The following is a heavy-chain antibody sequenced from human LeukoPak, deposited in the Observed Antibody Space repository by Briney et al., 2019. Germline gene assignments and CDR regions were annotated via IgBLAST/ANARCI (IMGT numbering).Heavy chain of an antibody. V-gene: IGHV4-39*01. CDR1: GGSISSSSYY. D-gene: IGHD5-18*01. CDR2: IYYSGST. J-gene: IGHJ4*02. Sequence: SETLSLTCTVSGGSISSSSYYWGWNRQPPGKGLEWIGSIYYSGSTYDNPSLKSRVTISEETSKNQFSLKLSSVTAADTAVYYCARHGIVPGYSYGHGAYFDYWGQGTLVTVSS. CDR3: ARHGIVPGYSYGHGAYFDY.